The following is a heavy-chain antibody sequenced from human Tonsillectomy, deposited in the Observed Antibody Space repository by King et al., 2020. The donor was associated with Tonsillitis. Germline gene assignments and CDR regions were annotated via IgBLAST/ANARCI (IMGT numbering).Heavy chain of an antibody. CDR2: LYYNGST. J-gene: IGHJ4*02. CDR1: GRSISSYY. CDR3: AAQTYYDFWSGYNFDY. Sequence: QLQESGPGLLKPSETLSLTCTVSGRSISSYYWSWIRQPPGKGLEGIGFLYYNGSTHYNPTLKSQVTISVDTSKNQISLKLSSVTAADTALYYCAAQTYYDFWSGYNFDYWGQGTLVTVSS. D-gene: IGHD3-3*01. V-gene: IGHV4-59*01.